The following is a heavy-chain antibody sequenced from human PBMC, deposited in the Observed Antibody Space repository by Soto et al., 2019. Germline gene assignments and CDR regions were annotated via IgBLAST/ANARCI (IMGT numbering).Heavy chain of an antibody. D-gene: IGHD3-22*01. Sequence: QVQLVESGGGVVQPGRSLRLSCAASGFTFSSYGTHWVRQAPGKGLEWVAVISYDGSNKYYADSVKGRFTISRDNSKNTLYLQMNSLRAEDTAVYYCAKGPSSGYAYWGQGTLVTVSS. CDR2: ISYDGSNK. J-gene: IGHJ4*02. V-gene: IGHV3-30*18. CDR1: GFTFSSYG. CDR3: AKGPSSGYAY.